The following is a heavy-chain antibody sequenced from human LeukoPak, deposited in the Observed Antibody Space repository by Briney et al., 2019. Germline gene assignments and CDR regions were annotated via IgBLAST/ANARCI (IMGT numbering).Heavy chain of an antibody. CDR1: GGSFSGYY. CDR2: INHSGST. D-gene: IGHD4-17*01. V-gene: IGHV4-34*01. J-gene: IGHJ1*01. CDR3: ARGPEDSYGYFQH. Sequence: PSETLSLTCAVYGGSFSGYYWSWIRQPPGKGLEWIGEINHSGSTNYNPSLKSRVTISVDTSKNQFSLKLSSVTAADTAVYYCARGPEDSYGYFQHWGQGTLVTVSS.